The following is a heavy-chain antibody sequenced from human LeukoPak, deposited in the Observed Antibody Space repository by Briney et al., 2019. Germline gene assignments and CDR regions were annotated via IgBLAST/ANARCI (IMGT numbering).Heavy chain of an antibody. CDR3: ARSPYESGTPPTRLED. J-gene: IGHJ4*02. CDR1: GFTFSDCY. Sequence: GGSLRLSCAASGFTFSDCYMNWIRQAPGKGLEWVSYVSCGSTYTNYADSVKGRFTVSRDSAKNSLSLQMSSLRAEDTAVYYCARSPYESGTPPTRLEDWGQGTLVTVSS. D-gene: IGHD3-10*01. V-gene: IGHV3-11*03. CDR2: VSCGSTYT.